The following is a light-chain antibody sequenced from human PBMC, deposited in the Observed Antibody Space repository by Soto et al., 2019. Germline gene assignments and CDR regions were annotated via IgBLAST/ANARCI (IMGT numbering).Light chain of an antibody. Sequence: DIQMTQFPSTLSASIGDRVTITCRASQTVSSWLAWYQQKPGKAPKLLIYMASNLESGVPSRFSGSGSGTEFTLTISSLQPDDFATYYCQQYNPYSPYTFGQGTRLEIK. CDR3: QQYNPYSPYT. CDR1: QTVSSW. J-gene: IGKJ2*01. V-gene: IGKV1-5*03. CDR2: MAS.